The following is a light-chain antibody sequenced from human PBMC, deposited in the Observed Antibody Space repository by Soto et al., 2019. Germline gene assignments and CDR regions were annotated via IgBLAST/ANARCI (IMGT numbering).Light chain of an antibody. V-gene: IGKV3-20*01. J-gene: IGKJ1*01. CDR3: QQYGSSGT. CDR1: QSVSSNY. CDR2: GAS. Sequence: EIVLTQSPGTLSLSPGERATLSCRTSQSVSSNYLAWYQQKPGQAPRLLIYGASNRATGIPDRFSGSGSGTDFTLTINRLEPEDFAVYYCQQYGSSGTFGQGTKVEIK.